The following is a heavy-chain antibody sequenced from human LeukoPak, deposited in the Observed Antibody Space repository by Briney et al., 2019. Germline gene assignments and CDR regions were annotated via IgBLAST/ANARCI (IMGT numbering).Heavy chain of an antibody. Sequence: ASVKVSCKASGYTFTSYYMHWVRQAPGQGLEWMGIINPRGGSTNYAQKFQGRVTMTRDMSTSTVYMELSSLRSEDTAVYYCARAGPYYDFWSGYYTASYYYYYMDVWGKGTTVTVSS. CDR2: INPRGGST. J-gene: IGHJ6*03. D-gene: IGHD3-3*01. CDR3: ARAGPYYDFWSGYYTASYYYYYMDV. V-gene: IGHV1-46*01. CDR1: GYTFTSYY.